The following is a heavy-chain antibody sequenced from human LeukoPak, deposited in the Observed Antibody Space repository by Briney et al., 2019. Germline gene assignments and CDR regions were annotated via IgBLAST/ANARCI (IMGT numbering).Heavy chain of an antibody. J-gene: IGHJ4*02. D-gene: IGHD3-16*02. CDR2: ISSSSSYI. CDR3: ARDTHYDYVWGSYRPFDY. CDR1: GFTFSSYS. V-gene: IGHV3-21*01. Sequence: HPGGSLRLSCAASGFTFSSYSMNWVRQAPGKGLEWVSSISSSSSYIYYADSVKGRFTISRDNAKNSLYLQMNCLRAEDTAVYYCARDTHYDYVWGSYRPFDYWGQGTLVTVSS.